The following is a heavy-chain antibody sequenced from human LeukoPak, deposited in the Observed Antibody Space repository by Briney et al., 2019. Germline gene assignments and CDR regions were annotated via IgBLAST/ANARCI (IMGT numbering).Heavy chain of an antibody. CDR2: ISYDGSNK. Sequence: AGGSLRLSCAASGFTFSSYGMHWVRQAPGKGLEWVAVISYDGSNKYYADSVKGRFTISRDNSKNTLYLQMNSLRAEDTAVYYCAKGGYSYPGLDYWGQGTLVTVSS. J-gene: IGHJ4*02. D-gene: IGHD5-18*01. V-gene: IGHV3-30*18. CDR1: GFTFSSYG. CDR3: AKGGYSYPGLDY.